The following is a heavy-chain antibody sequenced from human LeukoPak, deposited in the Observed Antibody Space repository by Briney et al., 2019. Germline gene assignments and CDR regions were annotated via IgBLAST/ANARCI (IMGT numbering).Heavy chain of an antibody. CDR2: INHSGST. Sequence: SETLSLTCTVSGGSISSSSYYWGWIRQPPGKGLEWIGEINHSGSTNYNPSLKSRVTISVDTSKNQFSLKLSSVTAADTAVYYCARDKGGWNYDGWTYYFDYWGQGTLVTVSS. CDR3: ARDKGGWNYDGWTYYFDY. V-gene: IGHV4-39*07. D-gene: IGHD1-7*01. CDR1: GGSISSSSYY. J-gene: IGHJ4*02.